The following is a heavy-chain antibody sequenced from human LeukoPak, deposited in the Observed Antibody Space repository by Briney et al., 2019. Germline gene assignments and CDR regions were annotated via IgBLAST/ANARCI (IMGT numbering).Heavy chain of an antibody. CDR3: ARDLSGWYDY. CDR1: GFTFSSHA. D-gene: IGHD6-19*01. CDR2: ISGGGVST. Sequence: GGSLRLSCAASGFTFSSHAMTWVRQAPGKGLQWVSAISGGGVSTYYADSVKGRFTISRDNSKNTLSLQMNSLRAEDTAVYYCARDLSGWYDYWGQGTLVTVSS. V-gene: IGHV3-23*01. J-gene: IGHJ4*02.